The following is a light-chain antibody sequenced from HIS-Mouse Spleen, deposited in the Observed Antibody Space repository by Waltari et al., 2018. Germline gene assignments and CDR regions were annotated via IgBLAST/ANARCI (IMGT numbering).Light chain of an antibody. V-gene: IGLV2-14*03. CDR2: DVS. Sequence: QSALTQPASVSGSPGQSITISCTGTSSDVVGYNYVSWYQQHPGKAPKLMIYDVSNRASGVSNRFSGSKSGNTASLTISGLQAEDEADYYCSSYTSSSTEVFGGGTKLTVL. J-gene: IGLJ2*01. CDR1: SSDVVGYNY. CDR3: SSYTSSSTEV.